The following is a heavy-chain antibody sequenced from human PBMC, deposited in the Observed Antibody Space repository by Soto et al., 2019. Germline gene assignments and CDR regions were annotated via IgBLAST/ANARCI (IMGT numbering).Heavy chain of an antibody. Sequence: EVQLVESGGGLVKPGRSLRLSCTASGFTFGDYAMSWFRQAPGKVLEWVGFIRSKAYGGTTEYAASVKGRFTISRDDSKSIAYLQMNSLKTEDTAVYYCTRDGYYYYYGMDVWGQGTTVTVSS. J-gene: IGHJ6*02. V-gene: IGHV3-49*05. CDR2: IRSKAYGGTT. CDR3: TRDGYYYYYGMDV. CDR1: GFTFGDYA.